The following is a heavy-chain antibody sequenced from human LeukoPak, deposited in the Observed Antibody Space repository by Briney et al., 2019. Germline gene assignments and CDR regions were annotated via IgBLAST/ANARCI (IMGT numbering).Heavy chain of an antibody. CDR2: ISAYNGNT. J-gene: IGHJ6*03. D-gene: IGHD1-1*01. CDR3: ARVSLGAARTSYYYYYMDV. CDR1: GYTFTGYY. V-gene: IGHV1-18*04. Sequence: ASVKVCCKASGYTFTGYYMHWVRQAPGQGLEWMGWISAYNGNTNYAQKLQGRVTMTTDTSTSTAYMELRGLRSDDTAVYYCARVSLGAARTSYYYYYMDVWGKGTTVTVSS.